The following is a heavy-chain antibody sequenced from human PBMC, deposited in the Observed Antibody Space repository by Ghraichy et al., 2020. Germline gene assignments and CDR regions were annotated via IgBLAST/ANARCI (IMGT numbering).Heavy chain of an antibody. D-gene: IGHD5-24*01. CDR3: ARDGMATMRDAFDI. V-gene: IGHV4-59*01. Sequence: SETLSLTCTVSGGSISSYYWSLIRQPPGKGLEWIGYIYYSGSTNSNPSLKSRVTISVDTSKNQFSLKLSSVIAADTAVYYCARDGMATMRDAFDIWGQGTMVTVSS. CDR2: IYYSGST. CDR1: GGSISSYY. J-gene: IGHJ3*02.